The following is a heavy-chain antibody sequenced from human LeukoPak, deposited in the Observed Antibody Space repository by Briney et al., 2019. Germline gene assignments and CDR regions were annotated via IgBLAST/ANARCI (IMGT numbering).Heavy chain of an antibody. CDR3: AKGGGGRLIYYYYMDV. D-gene: IGHD3-16*01. V-gene: IGHV3-9*01. Sequence: GGSLRLSCAASGLTFSSYAMSWVRQAPGKGLEWVSGISWNSGSIGYAYSVKGRFTISRDNDKNSLHLQMNSLRAEDTALYYCAKGGGGRLIYYYYMDVWGKGTTVTVSS. J-gene: IGHJ6*03. CDR2: ISWNSGSI. CDR1: GLTFSSYA.